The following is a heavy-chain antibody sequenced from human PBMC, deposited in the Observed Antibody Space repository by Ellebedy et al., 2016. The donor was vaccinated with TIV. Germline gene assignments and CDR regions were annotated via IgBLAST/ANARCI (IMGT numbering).Heavy chain of an antibody. CDR2: IIPIFGTA. V-gene: IGHV1-69*06. D-gene: IGHD3-10*01. CDR3: AREVRGPGDV. Sequence: SVKVSCXASGGTFSSYAISWVRQAPGQGLEWMGGIIPIFGTANYAQKFQGRVTITADKSTSTAYMELSSLRSEDTAVYYCAREVRGPGDVWGQGTTATVSS. J-gene: IGHJ6*02. CDR1: GGTFSSYA.